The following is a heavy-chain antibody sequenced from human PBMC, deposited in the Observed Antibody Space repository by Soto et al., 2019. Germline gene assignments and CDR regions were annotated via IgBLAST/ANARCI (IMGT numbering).Heavy chain of an antibody. J-gene: IGHJ4*02. CDR1: GFTFSSYS. CDR2: ISSSSSYI. Sequence: GGSLRLSCAASGFTFSSYSMNWVRQAPGKGLEWVSSISSSSSYIYYADSVKGRFTISRDNAKNSLYLQMNSLRAEDTAVYYCARDLRAHGGLDYWGQGTLVTVSS. CDR3: ARDLRAHGGLDY. V-gene: IGHV3-21*01. D-gene: IGHD4-17*01.